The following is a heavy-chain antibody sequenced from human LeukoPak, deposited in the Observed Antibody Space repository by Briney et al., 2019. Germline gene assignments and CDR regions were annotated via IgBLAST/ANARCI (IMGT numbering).Heavy chain of an antibody. J-gene: IGHJ4*02. CDR3: ARDRGQQPIDY. CDR2: IWYDGSNK. CDR1: GFTFSSYG. Sequence: PGRSLRLSCAASGFTFSSYGMHWVRQAPGKGLEWVAAIWYDGSNKYYADSVKGRFTISRDNSKNTLYLQMNSLRAEDTAVYYCARDRGQQPIDYWGQGTLVTVSS. V-gene: IGHV3-33*01. D-gene: IGHD6-13*01.